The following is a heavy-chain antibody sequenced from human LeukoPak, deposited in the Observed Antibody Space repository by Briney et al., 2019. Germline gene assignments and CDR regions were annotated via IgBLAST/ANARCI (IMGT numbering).Heavy chain of an antibody. CDR1: GFTFSSNY. Sequence: PGGSLRLSCAAPGFTFSSNYMSWVRQAPGKGLEWVSVIYSGGSTYYADSVKGRFTISRDNSKNTLYLQMNSLRAEDTAVYYCARDGAMVRGVTAFDYWGQGTLVTVSS. CDR3: ARDGAMVRGVTAFDY. V-gene: IGHV3-66*01. CDR2: IYSGGST. J-gene: IGHJ4*02. D-gene: IGHD3-10*01.